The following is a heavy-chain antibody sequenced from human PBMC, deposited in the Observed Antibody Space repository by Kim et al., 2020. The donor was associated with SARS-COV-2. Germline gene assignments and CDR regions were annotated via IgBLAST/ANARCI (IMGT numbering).Heavy chain of an antibody. CDR1: GFTFRDYG. CDR2: IRGSGADT. V-gene: IGHV3-23*01. D-gene: IGHD2-21*01. Sequence: GGSLRLSCAASGFTFRDYGMSWVRQAPGKGLEWVSAIRGSGADTFYADSVKGRFTIFRDNYQNTLSLKMDSLRAEDTAVYFCAKGGTVIDTRPDCWGQGTLVTVSS. J-gene: IGHJ4*02. CDR3: AKGGTVIDTRPDC.